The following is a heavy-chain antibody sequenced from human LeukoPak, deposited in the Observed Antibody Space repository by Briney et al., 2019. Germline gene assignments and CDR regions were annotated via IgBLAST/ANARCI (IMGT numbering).Heavy chain of an antibody. CDR3: ARDFRGYSRIDY. D-gene: IGHD3-22*01. V-gene: IGHV3-48*03. CDR1: GFTFSSCQ. CDR2: ISGSDSTK. Sequence: GGSLRLSCAASGFTFSSCQMNWVRQAPGKGRECVSYISGSDSTKYYADSVKGRFTISRDNAKDSLFLQMNSLSAEDTAVYYCARDFRGYSRIDYWGQGTLVTVSS. J-gene: IGHJ4*02.